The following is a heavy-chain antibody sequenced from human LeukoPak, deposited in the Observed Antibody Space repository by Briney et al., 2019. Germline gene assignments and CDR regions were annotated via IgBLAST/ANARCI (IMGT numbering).Heavy chain of an antibody. CDR2: ISYDGSNK. J-gene: IGHJ4*02. Sequence: PGGSLRLSCAASGFTFSSYGMHWVRQAPGKGLEWGAVISYDGSNKYYADSVQGRFTISRDNSKNTLYLQMNSLSAEDTAVYYCAKLAAAGTSPALDYWGQGTLVTVSS. D-gene: IGHD6-13*01. CDR3: AKLAAAGTSPALDY. V-gene: IGHV3-30*18. CDR1: GFTFSSYG.